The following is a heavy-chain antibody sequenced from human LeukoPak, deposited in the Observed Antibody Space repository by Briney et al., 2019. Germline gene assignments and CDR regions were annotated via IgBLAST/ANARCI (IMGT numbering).Heavy chain of an antibody. CDR3: ARDLGDSGSLEY. V-gene: IGHV1-46*01. J-gene: IGHJ4*02. CDR2: INPSGGST. CDR1: GYTFTGDY. Sequence: ASVKVSCMASGYTFTGDYMHWVRQAPGQGLEWMGIINPSGGSTSYAQKFQGRVTMTRDTSTSTVYMELSSLRSEDTAVYYCARDLGDSGSLEYWGQGTLVTVYS. D-gene: IGHD1-26*01.